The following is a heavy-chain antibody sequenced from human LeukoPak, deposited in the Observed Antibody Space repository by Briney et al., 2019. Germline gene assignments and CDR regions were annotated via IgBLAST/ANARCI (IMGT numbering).Heavy chain of an antibody. CDR2: IYYSGST. D-gene: IGHD3-10*01. Sequence: PSETLSLTCTVSGGSISSYYWSWIRQPPGKGLEWIGYIYYSGSTNYNPSLKSRVTISVDTSKNQFSLKLSSVTAADTAVYYCARYYGSGSYYNVGLYWFDPWGQGTLVTVSS. J-gene: IGHJ5*02. V-gene: IGHV4-59*01. CDR3: ARYYGSGSYYNVGLYWFDP. CDR1: GGSISSYY.